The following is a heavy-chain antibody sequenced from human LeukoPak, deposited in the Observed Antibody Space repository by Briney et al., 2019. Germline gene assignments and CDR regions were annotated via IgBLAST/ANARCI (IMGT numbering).Heavy chain of an antibody. CDR2: ISGSSDAI. V-gene: IGHV3-48*02. CDR1: GFTFSSYA. J-gene: IGHJ6*02. Sequence: GGSLRLSCAASGFTFSSYAMNWVRQAPGKGLEWVSYISGSSDAIYYADSVKGRFAISRDNAKNSLYLQMNSLRDEDTAVYYCARYFGDPQGMDVWGQGTTDTVSS. D-gene: IGHD3-10*01. CDR3: ARYFGDPQGMDV.